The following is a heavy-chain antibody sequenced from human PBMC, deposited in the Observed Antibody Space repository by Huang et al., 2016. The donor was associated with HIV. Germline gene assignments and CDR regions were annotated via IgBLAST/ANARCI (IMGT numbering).Heavy chain of an antibody. CDR1: GGSITSSSYY. V-gene: IGHV4-39*01. J-gene: IGHJ3*02. CDR3: ARHFSYYDSSGYTPWDAFDI. Sequence: QLQLQGSGPGLVKPSETLSLTCTVSGGSITSSSYYWGWIRQPPGKGLEWVGSIYDSGSPAYTPSLKSRVTVSVDTSKNQFSLKLSSVTAADTAVYYCARHFSYYDSSGYTPWDAFDIWGQGTMVTVSS. CDR2: IYDSGSP. D-gene: IGHD3-22*01.